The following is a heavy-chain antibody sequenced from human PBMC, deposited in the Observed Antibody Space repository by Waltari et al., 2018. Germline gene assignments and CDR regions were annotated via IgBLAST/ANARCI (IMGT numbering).Heavy chain of an antibody. CDR2: IWYDGTNE. D-gene: IGHD1-26*01. V-gene: IGHV3-30*18. J-gene: IGHJ4*02. CDR1: GFTFCNSA. Sequence: QVQLVESGGGVVQPGRSLRLSWAASGFTFCNSAMHWVRQAPGKGLEWVVVIWYDGTNEYYADSVKGRFTFSRDNSKNILYLQMDSLRTEDTAMYYCAKDKYRERSGLDSWGQGTLVTVSS. CDR3: AKDKYRERSGLDS.